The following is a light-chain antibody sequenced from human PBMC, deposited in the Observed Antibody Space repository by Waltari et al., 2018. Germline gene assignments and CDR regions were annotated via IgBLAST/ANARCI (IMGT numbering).Light chain of an antibody. Sequence: DPVMTQTPLSLSVTPGQPASISCKSSQSLLHSDGKTYLYWYVQKAGQSLRLLMYEVSTRFSGVPDRFSGSGSGTDFTLKISRVEAEDVGVYCCMEGKHLPRAFGQGTKLEIK. CDR2: EVS. CDR1: QSLLHSDGKTY. V-gene: IGKV2-29*02. J-gene: IGKJ2*01. CDR3: MEGKHLPRA.